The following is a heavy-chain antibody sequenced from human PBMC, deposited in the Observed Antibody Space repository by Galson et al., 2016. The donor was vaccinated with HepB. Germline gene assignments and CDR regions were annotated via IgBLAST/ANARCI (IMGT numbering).Heavy chain of an antibody. CDR2: NRNKANTYST. CDR1: GFTSSDYY. V-gene: IGHV3-72*01. J-gene: IGHJ4*02. Sequence: SLRLSCAASGFTSSDYYMDWVRQAPGKGLEWIASNRNKANTYSTATAASVQGRFTISRDESRNSLFLHMNSLKTEDTAVYFCARANSIDSWSFDYWGRGTLVTVSS. CDR3: ARANSIDSWSFDY. D-gene: IGHD2/OR15-2a*01.